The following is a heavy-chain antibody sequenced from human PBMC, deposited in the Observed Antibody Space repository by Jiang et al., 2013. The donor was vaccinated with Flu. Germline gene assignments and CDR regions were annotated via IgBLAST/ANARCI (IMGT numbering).Heavy chain of an antibody. V-gene: IGHV4-59*08. Sequence: GPGLVKASETLSLTCTVSGGSISSHFWSWIRQPPGKGLEWIGYIYYSGSTNYNPSLKSRVTISVDTSKNQFSLKLSSVTAADTAVYYCARQQLEPLRWFDPWGQGTLVTVSS. CDR1: GGSISSHF. CDR3: ARQQLEPLRWFDP. CDR2: IYYSGST. D-gene: IGHD6-13*01. J-gene: IGHJ5*02.